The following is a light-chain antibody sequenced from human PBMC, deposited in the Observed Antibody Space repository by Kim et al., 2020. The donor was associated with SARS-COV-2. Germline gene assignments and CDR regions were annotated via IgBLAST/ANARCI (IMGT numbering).Light chain of an antibody. V-gene: IGLV1-47*01. CDR1: SANIGSND. CDR2: RNN. CDR3: AAWDESLSGWV. J-gene: IGLJ3*02. Sequence: GQRVTISVTGSSANIGSNDADWYEQRLGTAPKLLIYRNNQRPSGVPDRFSGSNSGTSASRAISGIRSEDEADYYCAAWDESLSGWVFGGGTQLTVL.